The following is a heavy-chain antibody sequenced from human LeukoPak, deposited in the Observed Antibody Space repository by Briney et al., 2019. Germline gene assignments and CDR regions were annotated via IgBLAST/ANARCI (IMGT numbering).Heavy chain of an antibody. J-gene: IGHJ4*02. D-gene: IGHD6-6*01. V-gene: IGHV3-33*01. Sequence: PGGSLRLSCAASGFTFSSYGMHWVRQAPGRGLGWVAVIWYDGSNKYYADSVKGRFTISRDNSKNTLYLQMNSLRAEDTAVYYCARGLYSSSSEGPYYFDYRGQGTLVTVSS. CDR3: ARGLYSSSSEGPYYFDY. CDR1: GFTFSSYG. CDR2: IWYDGSNK.